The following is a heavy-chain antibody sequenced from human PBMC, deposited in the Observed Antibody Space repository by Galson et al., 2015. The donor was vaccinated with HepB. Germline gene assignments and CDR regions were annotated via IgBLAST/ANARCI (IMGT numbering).Heavy chain of an antibody. D-gene: IGHD1-14*01. CDR3: ARRGTSHGLDAFEV. CDR2: IVPTFDRA. Sequence: SVKVSCKASGDSYRTYGINWVRQAPGQGLEWMGGIVPTFDRANYAQKFQGRVTMTADESTATVYMELTNLKSEDTAVYLCARRGTSHGLDAFEVWGQGTMVTVS. CDR1: GDSYRTYG. V-gene: IGHV1-69*13. J-gene: IGHJ3*01.